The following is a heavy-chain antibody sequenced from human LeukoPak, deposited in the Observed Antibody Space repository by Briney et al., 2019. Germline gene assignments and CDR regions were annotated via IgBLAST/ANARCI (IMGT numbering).Heavy chain of an antibody. V-gene: IGHV3-73*01. CDR1: GFTFSGSV. CDR3: TGGSGWHSPDY. D-gene: IGHD6-19*01. J-gene: IGHJ4*02. CDR2: ITSKRNSYAT. Sequence: GGSLRLSCAASGFTFSGSVMHWVRQASGKGLEWVGRITSKRNSYATVYAASVKGRFTISSDDSKNTAYLQMNSLKIEDTAVYYCTGGSGWHSPDYWGQGTLVTVSS.